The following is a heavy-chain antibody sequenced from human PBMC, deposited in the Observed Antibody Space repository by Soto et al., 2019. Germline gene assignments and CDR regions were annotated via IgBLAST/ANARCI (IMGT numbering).Heavy chain of an antibody. J-gene: IGHJ5*02. CDR3: VRTAREGAVARHWFAR. Sequence: SETLSLTCTVSGASIRSTDYYWSWIRQAPGKGLEWIGYVYYTGSTYYNPSLMSRLTISVDTSKNQFSLKLTSVTAAETAVYYCVRTAREGAVARHWFARWGQGTQVTVSS. CDR1: GASIRSTDYY. D-gene: IGHD2-21*02. CDR2: VYYTGST. V-gene: IGHV4-30-4*01.